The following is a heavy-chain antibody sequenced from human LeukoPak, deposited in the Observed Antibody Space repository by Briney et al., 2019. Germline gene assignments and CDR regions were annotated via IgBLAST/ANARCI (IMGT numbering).Heavy chain of an antibody. D-gene: IGHD3-10*01. CDR1: GGSFSGYY. CDR3: ARERGITMVRGYYYYYYMDV. CDR2: INHSGST. V-gene: IGHV4-34*01. Sequence: SETLSLTCAVYGGSFSGYYWSWIRQPPGKGLEWIGEINHSGSTNYNPSLKSRDTISVDTSKNQFSLKLSSVTAADTAVYYCARERGITMVRGYYYYYYMDVWGKGTTVTVSS. J-gene: IGHJ6*03.